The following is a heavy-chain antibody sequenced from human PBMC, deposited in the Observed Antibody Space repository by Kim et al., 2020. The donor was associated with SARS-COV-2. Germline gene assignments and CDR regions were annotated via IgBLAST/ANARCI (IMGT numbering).Heavy chain of an antibody. J-gene: IGHJ6*02. D-gene: IGHD3-10*01. Sequence: SETLSLTCTVSGGSISSSSYYWGWIRQPPGKGLEWIGSIYYSGSTYYNPSLKSRVTISVDTSKNQFSLKLSSVTAADTAVYYCARDREGSGSYPGGFGYYGMDVWGQGTTVTVSS. CDR2: IYYSGST. V-gene: IGHV4-39*07. CDR1: GGSISSSSYY. CDR3: ARDREGSGSYPGGFGYYGMDV.